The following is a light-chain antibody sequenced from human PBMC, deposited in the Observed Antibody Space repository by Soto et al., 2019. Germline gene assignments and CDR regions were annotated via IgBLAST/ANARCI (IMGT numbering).Light chain of an antibody. V-gene: IGKV3-20*01. Sequence: EIVLTQSPGTLSLSPGERATLSCWASQSVRNNYLAWYQQKPSQAPRLLIYSASSRATGIPDRFSGGGSGTDFTLTISRLETEDFGVYYCQQYGSSLNFGGGTKVEIK. CDR3: QQYGSSLN. J-gene: IGKJ4*01. CDR2: SAS. CDR1: QSVRNNY.